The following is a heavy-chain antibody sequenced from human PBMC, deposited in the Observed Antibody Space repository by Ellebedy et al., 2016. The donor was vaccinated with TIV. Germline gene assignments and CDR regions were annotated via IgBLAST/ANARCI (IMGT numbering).Heavy chain of an antibody. J-gene: IGHJ6*02. CDR2: IGSSSGYI. CDR1: GFTFNSYN. V-gene: IGHV3-21*03. CDR3: ARDGHYYYYGMDV. Sequence: GEFLKISCAASGFTFNSYNMHWVRQAPGKGLEWVSSIGSSSGYIYYADSVKGRFTISRDNAENSLYLQMNSLRAEDTAVYYCARDGHYYYYGMDVWGQGTTVTVSS.